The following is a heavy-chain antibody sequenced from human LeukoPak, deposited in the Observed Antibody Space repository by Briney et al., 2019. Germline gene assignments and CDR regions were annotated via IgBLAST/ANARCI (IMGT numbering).Heavy chain of an antibody. V-gene: IGHV3-48*03. J-gene: IGHJ4*02. CDR3: AKDSATYGRFDY. CDR2: ISSSGSTT. CDR1: GFTFSSYE. Sequence: GGSLRLSCAASGFTFSSYEMNWVRQAPGKGLEWVSYISSSGSTTYSADSVKGRFTIARDNSKNTLYLQINTLRAEDTAIYYCAKDSATYGRFDYWGQGTLVSVSS. D-gene: IGHD3-10*01.